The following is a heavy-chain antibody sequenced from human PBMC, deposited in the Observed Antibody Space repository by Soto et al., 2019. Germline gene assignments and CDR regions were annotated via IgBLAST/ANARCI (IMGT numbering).Heavy chain of an antibody. V-gene: IGHV1-69*01. J-gene: IGHJ6*02. CDR3: ARDGLPIGVVPAEALYGMDV. D-gene: IGHD2-2*01. CDR2: IIPIFGTA. Sequence: QVQLVQSGAEVKKPGSSVKVSCKASGGTFSSYAISWVRQAPGQGLEWMGGIIPIFGTANYAQKFQGRVTITADESTSTAYMELSSLRSEDTAVYYCARDGLPIGVVPAEALYGMDVWGQGTTVTVSS. CDR1: GGTFSSYA.